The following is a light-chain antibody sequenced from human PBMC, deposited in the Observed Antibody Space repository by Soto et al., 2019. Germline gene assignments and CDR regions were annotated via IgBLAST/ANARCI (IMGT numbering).Light chain of an antibody. CDR1: QSVSYF. Sequence: ESVLTQSPATLSLSPGERTTLSCRASQSVSYFLAWYQQKPGQAPRLLIYDASHRATGITARFSGSGSGTDFTLTISSREPEDFAVYYCQQRSNWPPTFGQGTKVEI. V-gene: IGKV3-11*01. J-gene: IGKJ2*01. CDR3: QQRSNWPPT. CDR2: DAS.